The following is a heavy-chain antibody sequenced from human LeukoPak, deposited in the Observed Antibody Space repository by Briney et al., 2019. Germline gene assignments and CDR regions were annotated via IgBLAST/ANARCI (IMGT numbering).Heavy chain of an antibody. CDR3: ARTTMVRGTYYKDV. V-gene: IGHV4-59*01. D-gene: IGHD3-10*01. J-gene: IGHJ6*03. CDR2: IYYSGYT. CDR1: GGSISNYY. Sequence: SETLSLTCTVSGGSISNYYWSWIRQPPGKGLEWIGYIYYSGYTNYNPSLKSRVTISVDTSKNQFSLKLSSVTAADTAVYYCARTTMVRGTYYKDVWGKGTTVTISS.